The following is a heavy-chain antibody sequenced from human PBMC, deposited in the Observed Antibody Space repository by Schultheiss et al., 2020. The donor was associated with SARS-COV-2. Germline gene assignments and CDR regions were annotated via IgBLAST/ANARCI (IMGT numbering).Heavy chain of an antibody. V-gene: IGHV3-64*04. CDR2: ISWNSGSI. D-gene: IGHD7-27*01. J-gene: IGHJ6*02. Sequence: GGSLRLSCAASGFTFSSYAMHWVRQAPGKGLEWVSGISWNSGSIGYADSVKGRFTISRDNSKNTLYLQMNSLRAEDTAVYYCARDPFLTGSYYYAMDVWGQGTTVTVSS. CDR1: GFTFSSYA. CDR3: ARDPFLTGSYYYAMDV.